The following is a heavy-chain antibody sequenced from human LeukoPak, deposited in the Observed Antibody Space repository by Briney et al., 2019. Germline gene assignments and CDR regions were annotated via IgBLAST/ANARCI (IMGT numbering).Heavy chain of an antibody. Sequence: SETLSLTCTVSGGSISSGDYYWSWIRQPPGKGLECIGYIYYSGSTYYNPSLKSRVTISVDTSKNQFSLKLSSVTAADTAVYYCALSSPYYYYGMDVWGQGTTVTVSS. V-gene: IGHV4-30-4*01. J-gene: IGHJ6*02. CDR3: ALSSPYYYYGMDV. CDR2: IYYSGST. CDR1: GGSISSGDYY.